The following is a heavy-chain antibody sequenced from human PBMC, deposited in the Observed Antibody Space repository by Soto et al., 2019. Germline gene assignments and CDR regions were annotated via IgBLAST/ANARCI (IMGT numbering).Heavy chain of an antibody. CDR1: GYTFTSYG. V-gene: IGHV1-18*01. CDR3: ARDPHGDYDFDY. CDR2: INTYNGNK. Sequence: QVQQVQSGAEVKKPGASVKVSCKASGYTFTSYGISWVRQAPGQGLEWMGWINTYNGNKNYAQKLQGRLTMTTDTSTTTAYMELRSLRSDDTAMYYCARDPHGDYDFDYWGQGTLVTVSS. J-gene: IGHJ4*02. D-gene: IGHD4-17*01.